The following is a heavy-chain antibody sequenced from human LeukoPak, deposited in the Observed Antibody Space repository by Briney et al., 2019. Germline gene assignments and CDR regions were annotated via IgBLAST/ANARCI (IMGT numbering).Heavy chain of an antibody. CDR1: GGSISSGDYY. D-gene: IGHD3-9*01. CDR3: ARNTILWDSLYYYGMDV. Sequence: PSETLSLTCTVPGGSISSGDYYWNWIRQPPGKGLEWIGYIYYSGSTYYNPSLKSRVTISVDTSKNQFFLKLSSVTAADTAVYYCARNTILWDSLYYYGMDVWGQGTTVTISS. CDR2: IYYSGST. V-gene: IGHV4-30-4*01. J-gene: IGHJ6*02.